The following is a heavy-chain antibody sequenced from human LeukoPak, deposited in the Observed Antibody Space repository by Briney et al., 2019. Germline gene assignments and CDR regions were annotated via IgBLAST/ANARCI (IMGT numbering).Heavy chain of an antibody. V-gene: IGHV1-2*02. CDR2: INPKNGGT. Sequence: ASVKVSCKASGYTFTGYYIHWVRQAPGQGLERMGWINPKNGGTDYAQRFRGRVTLTRDTSISTAYMELSSLRSDDTAVYYCARSRGYSYEDNWGQGTPVTVSS. CDR1: GYTFTGYY. CDR3: ARSRGYSYEDN. D-gene: IGHD5-18*01. J-gene: IGHJ4*02.